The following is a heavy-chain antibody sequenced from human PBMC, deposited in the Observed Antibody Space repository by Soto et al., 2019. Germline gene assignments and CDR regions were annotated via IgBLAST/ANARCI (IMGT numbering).Heavy chain of an antibody. V-gene: IGHV1-69*02. D-gene: IGHD3-10*01. Sequence: QVQLVQSGAEVKKPGSSVKVSCKASGGTFSSYTISWVRQAPGQGLEWMGRIIPILGIANYAQKFQGRVTITADKSTGTAYMELSSLRSEDTAVYYCARVPPMVRGTHGDWFDPWGQGTLVTVSS. CDR3: ARVPPMVRGTHGDWFDP. CDR2: IIPILGIA. J-gene: IGHJ5*02. CDR1: GGTFSSYT.